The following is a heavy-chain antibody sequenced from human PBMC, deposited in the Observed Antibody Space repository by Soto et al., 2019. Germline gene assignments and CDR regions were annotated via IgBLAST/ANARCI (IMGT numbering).Heavy chain of an antibody. V-gene: IGHV1-18*01. CDR3: ARCYCSVGSCYTCWHFDL. Sequence: ASVKVSCKASGYTFNNYGISWVRQAPGQGLEWMGWIGPYNGNTDHAQNFQGRVTMTTDTSTNTAYMELGGLRSDDTALYYCARCYCSVGSCYTCWHFDLWGRGTLVTVSS. J-gene: IGHJ2*01. CDR1: GYTFNNYG. CDR2: IGPYNGNT. D-gene: IGHD2-15*01.